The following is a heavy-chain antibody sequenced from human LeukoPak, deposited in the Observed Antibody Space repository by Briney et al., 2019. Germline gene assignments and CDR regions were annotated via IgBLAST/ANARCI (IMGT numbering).Heavy chain of an antibody. D-gene: IGHD2-15*01. V-gene: IGHV1-3*01. CDR3: ARDSCSGGTCYRSWFDP. J-gene: IGHJ5*02. CDR1: GYTFTSYS. CDR2: INAGNGNT. Sequence: SVKVSCRASGYTFTSYSIHWVRQAPGQSLEWMGWINAGNGNTKYSQKFQDRVTITRDTSASTAYMDLSSLRSEDTAVYYCARDSCSGGTCYRSWFDPWGQGTLVTVSS.